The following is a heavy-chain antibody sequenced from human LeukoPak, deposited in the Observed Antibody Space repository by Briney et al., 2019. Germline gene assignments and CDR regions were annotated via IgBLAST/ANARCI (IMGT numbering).Heavy chain of an antibody. J-gene: IGHJ4*02. Sequence: PGGSLRLSCVASGLTFSTYAMSWVRQAPGKGLEWVSVISSSGSSTYYADSVKGRFTISRDNLKNTLYLQMNSLRAEDTAVYYCAKDQKWELPHYFDKWGQGILVTVSS. D-gene: IGHD1-26*01. CDR2: ISSSGSST. V-gene: IGHV3-23*01. CDR3: AKDQKWELPHYFDK. CDR1: GLTFSTYA.